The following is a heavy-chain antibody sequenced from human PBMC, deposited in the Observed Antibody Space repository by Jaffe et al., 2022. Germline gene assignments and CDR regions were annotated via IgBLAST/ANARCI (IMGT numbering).Heavy chain of an antibody. CDR3: ARDSYLVVPAAMRVFDY. CDR2: IYYSGST. Sequence: QVQLQESGPGLVKPSETLSLTCTVSGGSVSSGSYYWSWIRQPPGKGLEWIGYIYYSGSTNYNPSLKSRVTISVDTSKNQFSLKLSSVTAADTAVYYCARDSYLVVPAAMRVFDYWGQGTLVTVSS. CDR1: GGSVSSGSYY. D-gene: IGHD2-2*01. J-gene: IGHJ4*02. V-gene: IGHV4-61*01.